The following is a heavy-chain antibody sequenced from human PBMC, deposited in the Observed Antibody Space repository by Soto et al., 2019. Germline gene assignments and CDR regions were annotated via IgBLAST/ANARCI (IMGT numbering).Heavy chain of an antibody. CDR3: ARDTAESPHYYYGMDG. CDR1: GFTFSSYA. Sequence: GGSLRLSCAASGFTFSSYAMHWVRQAPGKGLEWVAVISYDGSNKYYADSVKGRFTISRDNSKNTLYLQMNSLRAEDTAVYYCARDTAESPHYYYGMDGWGQRTRVAVSS. V-gene: IGHV3-30-3*01. D-gene: IGHD5-18*01. J-gene: IGHJ6*02. CDR2: ISYDGSNK.